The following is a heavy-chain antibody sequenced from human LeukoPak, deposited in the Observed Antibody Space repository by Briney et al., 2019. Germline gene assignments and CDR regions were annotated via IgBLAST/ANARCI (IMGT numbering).Heavy chain of an antibody. D-gene: IGHD3-22*01. V-gene: IGHV3-30*03. J-gene: IGHJ1*01. CDR1: GFTFSSYG. CDR3: ATYSSLNRREFQY. Sequence: PGRSLRLSCAASGFTFSSYGMHWVRQAPGKGLEWVAVISYDGSNKHYADSVKGRFTISRDNSKNTLYLQMNSLRAEDTAVYYCATYSSLNRREFQYWGQGTLLTVSS. CDR2: ISYDGSNK.